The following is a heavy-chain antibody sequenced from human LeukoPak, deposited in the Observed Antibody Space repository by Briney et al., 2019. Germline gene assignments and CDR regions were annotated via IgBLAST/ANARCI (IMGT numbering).Heavy chain of an antibody. CDR3: ARVGYYDSSGYYYDAFDI. J-gene: IGHJ3*02. Sequence: ASVKVSCKAPGYTFTGYYMHWVRQAPGQGLEWMGRINPNSGGTNYAQKFQGRVTMTRDTSISTAYMELSRLRSDDTAVYYCARVGYYDSSGYYYDAFDIWGQGTMVTVSS. CDR2: INPNSGGT. CDR1: GYTFTGYY. D-gene: IGHD3-22*01. V-gene: IGHV1-2*06.